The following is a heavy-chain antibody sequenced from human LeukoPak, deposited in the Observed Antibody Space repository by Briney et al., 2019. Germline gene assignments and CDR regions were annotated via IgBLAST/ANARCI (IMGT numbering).Heavy chain of an antibody. Sequence: QAGGSLRLSCAASGFTFSSYSMNWVRQAPGKGLGWVSYISSSSSTIYYADSVKGRFTISRDNAKNSLYLQMNSLRAEDTAVYYCARDMDIGSSWPNYYYYYGMDVWGQGTTVTVSS. V-gene: IGHV3-48*01. J-gene: IGHJ6*02. CDR2: ISSSSSTI. CDR3: ARDMDIGSSWPNYYYYYGMDV. D-gene: IGHD6-13*01. CDR1: GFTFSSYS.